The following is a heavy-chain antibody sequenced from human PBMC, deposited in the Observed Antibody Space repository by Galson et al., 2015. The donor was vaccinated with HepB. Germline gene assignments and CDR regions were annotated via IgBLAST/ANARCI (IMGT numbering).Heavy chain of an antibody. CDR1: GFTFRSYA. V-gene: IGHV3-33*01. CDR2: IWYDGTET. CDR3: AREKVVGAYVGKDY. J-gene: IGHJ4*02. Sequence: SLRLSCAASGFTFRSYAMHWVRQAPGKGLEWAAFIWYDGTETYYADSVKGRFTISRDNSKNTVYLQMNSLRVDDTAVYYCAREKVVGAYVGKDYWGQGTLVTVSS. D-gene: IGHD1-26*01.